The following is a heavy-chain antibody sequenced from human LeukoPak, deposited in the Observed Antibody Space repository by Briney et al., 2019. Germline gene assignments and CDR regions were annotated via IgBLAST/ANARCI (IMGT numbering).Heavy chain of an antibody. CDR3: TTDRPYSSGWLN. CDR1: GFTFSNAW. D-gene: IGHD6-19*01. Sequence: GGSLRLSCAASGFTFSNAWMSWVRQAPGQGLEWVGRIKSKTDGGTTDYAAPVKGRFTISRDDSKNTLYLQMNSLKTEDTAVYYCTTDRPYSSGWLNWGQGTLVTVSS. J-gene: IGHJ4*02. V-gene: IGHV3-15*01. CDR2: IKSKTDGGTT.